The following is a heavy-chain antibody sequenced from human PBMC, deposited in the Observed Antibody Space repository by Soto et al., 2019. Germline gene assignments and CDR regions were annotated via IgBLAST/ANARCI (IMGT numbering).Heavy chain of an antibody. CDR3: ARSLDPHTVNWFDP. CDR1: GGTFSSYA. Sequence: SSVKVSCKASGGTFSSYAISWVRQAPGQGLEWMGGIIPIFGTANYAQKFQGRVTITADASTSTAYMELSSLRSEDTAVYYCARSLDPHTVNWFDPWGQGTLVTVSS. D-gene: IGHD1-1*01. CDR2: IIPIFGTA. J-gene: IGHJ5*02. V-gene: IGHV1-69*13.